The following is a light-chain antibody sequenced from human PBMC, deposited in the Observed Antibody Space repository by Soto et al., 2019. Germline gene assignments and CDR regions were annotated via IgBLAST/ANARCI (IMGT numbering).Light chain of an antibody. Sequence: DTQMTQSPSTLSASVRDRVTITCRASQDISSHLAWYQQEPGKAPKVLIYAASTLESGIPSRFSGSGSGTDFTLTISSLQAEDFATYYCQQVKRFLPLPLGGGTKVDI. CDR3: QQVKRFLPLP. V-gene: IGKV1-9*01. CDR2: AAS. J-gene: IGKJ4*01. CDR1: QDISSH.